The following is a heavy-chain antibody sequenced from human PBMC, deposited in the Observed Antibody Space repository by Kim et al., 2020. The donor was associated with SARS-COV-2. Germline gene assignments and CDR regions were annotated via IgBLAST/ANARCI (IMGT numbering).Heavy chain of an antibody. Sequence: SGPTLVNPTQTLTLTCTFSGFSLSTSGMCVSWIRQPSVKALEWLALIDWDDDKYYSTSLKTRLTISKDTSKNQVVLTMTNMDPVDTATYYCARTRVEMATIVVDYYGMDVWGQGTTVTVSS. J-gene: IGHJ6*02. V-gene: IGHV2-70*01. CDR1: GFSLSTSGMC. CDR3: ARTRVEMATIVVDYYGMDV. D-gene: IGHD5-12*01. CDR2: IDWDDDK.